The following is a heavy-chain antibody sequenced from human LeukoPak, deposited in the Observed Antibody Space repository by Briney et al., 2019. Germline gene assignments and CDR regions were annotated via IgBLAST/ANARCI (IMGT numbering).Heavy chain of an antibody. Sequence: ASETLSLTCAVSGYSISSGYYWGWIRQPPGKGLEWIGSIYHSGSTYYNPSLKSRVTISVDTSKNQFSLKLSSVTAADTAVYYCSSVVVVPAALVWDAFDIWGQGIMVTVSS. D-gene: IGHD2-2*01. V-gene: IGHV4-38-2*01. CDR3: SSVVVVPAALVWDAFDI. CDR1: GYSISSGYY. J-gene: IGHJ3*02. CDR2: IYHSGST.